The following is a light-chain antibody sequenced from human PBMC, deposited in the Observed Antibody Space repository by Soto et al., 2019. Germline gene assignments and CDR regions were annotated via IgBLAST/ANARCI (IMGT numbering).Light chain of an antibody. CDR2: SNN. CDR3: AAWDDSLDGVV. CDR1: SSNIGTNA. V-gene: IGLV1-44*01. J-gene: IGLJ3*02. Sequence: QLVLTQPPSASETPGQRVTISCSGSSSNIGTNAVNWYQQLPGTAPKLLIYSNNLRPSGVPDRFSGSKSGTSASLAISGLQSEDESDYFCAAWDDSLDGVVFGGGTQLTVL.